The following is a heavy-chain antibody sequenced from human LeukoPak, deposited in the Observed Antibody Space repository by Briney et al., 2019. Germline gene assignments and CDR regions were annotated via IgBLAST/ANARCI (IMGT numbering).Heavy chain of an antibody. CDR3: AREGYSYGSPFDY. Sequence: GASAKVSCKASGGTFSSYAISWVRQAPGQGLEWMGRIIPILGIANYAQKFQGRVTITADKSTSTAYMELSSLRSEDPAVYYCAREGYSYGSPFDYWGQGTLVTVSS. CDR1: GGTFSSYA. D-gene: IGHD5-18*01. CDR2: IIPILGIA. J-gene: IGHJ4*02. V-gene: IGHV1-69*04.